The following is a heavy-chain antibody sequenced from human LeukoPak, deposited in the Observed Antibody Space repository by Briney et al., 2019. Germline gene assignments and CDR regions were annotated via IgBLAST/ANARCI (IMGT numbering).Heavy chain of an antibody. V-gene: IGHV4-31*03. CDR1: GGSISSGGYY. D-gene: IGHD3-10*01. Sequence: PSETLSLTCTVSGGSISSGGYYWSWIRQHPGKGLEWIGYIYYSGSTYYNPSLKSRVTISVDTSKNQFSLKLSSVTAADTAVYYCARSRELWFGESTSLGDYYMDVWGKGTTVTVSS. CDR3: ARSRELWFGESTSLGDYYMDV. J-gene: IGHJ6*03. CDR2: IYYSGST.